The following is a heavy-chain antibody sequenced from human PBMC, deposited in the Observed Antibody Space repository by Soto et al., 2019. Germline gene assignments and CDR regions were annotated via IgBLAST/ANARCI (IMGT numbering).Heavy chain of an antibody. CDR1: GGSISSGGYS. D-gene: IGHD1-7*01. J-gene: IGHJ4*02. CDR2: IYHSGST. Sequence: SETLSLTCAVSGGSISSGGYSWSWIRQPPGKGLEWIGYIYHSGSTNYNPSLKSRVTISVDRSKNQFSLKLNSVTAADTAVYYCARVGTRSSGHADFDYWGEGTLVTVSS. V-gene: IGHV4-30-2*01. CDR3: ARVGTRSSGHADFDY.